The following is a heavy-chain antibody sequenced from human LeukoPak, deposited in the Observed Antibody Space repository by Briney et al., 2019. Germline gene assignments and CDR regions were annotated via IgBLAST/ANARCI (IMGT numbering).Heavy chain of an antibody. CDR1: GFTFSDYT. CDR2: ISSRSDYI. J-gene: IGHJ4*02. Sequence: GGSLRLSCAASGFTFSDYTMNWVRQAPGRGLEWVSSISSRSDYIHYADSVKGRFTISRDNAENSLFLQMNSLRADDMAVYYCARGSSGGDNWGQGTLVTVSS. V-gene: IGHV3-21*01. CDR3: ARGSSGGDN. D-gene: IGHD3-22*01.